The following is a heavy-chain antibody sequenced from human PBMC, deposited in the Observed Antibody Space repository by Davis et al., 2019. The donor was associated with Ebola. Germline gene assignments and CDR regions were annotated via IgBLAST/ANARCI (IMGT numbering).Heavy chain of an antibody. CDR2: IFFDGSET. V-gene: IGHV3-33*08. Sequence: GESLKISCEASGFTFSRYGMHWVRQAPGKGPEWLTYIFFDGSETFYADSVKGRFTISRDNAKNSLYLQMNSLRAEDTAVYYCARDMNYYGSGSYYYYFDYWGQGTLVTVSS. D-gene: IGHD3-10*01. J-gene: IGHJ4*02. CDR3: ARDMNYYGSGSYYYYFDY. CDR1: GFTFSRYG.